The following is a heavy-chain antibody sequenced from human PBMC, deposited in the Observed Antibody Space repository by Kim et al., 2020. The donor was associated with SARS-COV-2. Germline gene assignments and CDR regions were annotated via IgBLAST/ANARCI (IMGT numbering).Heavy chain of an antibody. CDR2: ST. V-gene: IGHV4-39*01. CDR3: ARLRSTAFDP. D-gene: IGHD3-16*01. Sequence: STYYTPSLKSRVTISVDPSKNQFSLKLSSVTAADTAVYYCARLRSTAFDPWGQGTLVTVSS. J-gene: IGHJ5*02.